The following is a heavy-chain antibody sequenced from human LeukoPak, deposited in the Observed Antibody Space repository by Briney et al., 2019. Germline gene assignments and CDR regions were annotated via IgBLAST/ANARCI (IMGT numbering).Heavy chain of an antibody. J-gene: IGHJ3*02. Sequence: SETLSLTCTVSGGSISSNYCSWIRQPAGKGLGWIGRLYTSGSTNYNPSLKSRVTMSVDTSKNQFSLKLSSVTAADTAVYYCARSQGAFTMVRGTAFDIWGQGTMVTVSS. CDR2: LYTSGST. CDR1: GGSISSNY. CDR3: ARSQGAFTMVRGTAFDI. D-gene: IGHD3-10*01. V-gene: IGHV4-4*07.